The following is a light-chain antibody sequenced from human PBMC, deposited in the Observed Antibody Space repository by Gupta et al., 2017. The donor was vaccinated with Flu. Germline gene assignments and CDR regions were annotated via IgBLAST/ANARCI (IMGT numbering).Light chain of an antibody. V-gene: IGKV3-20*01. Sequence: VTLSLSPGERATLSCRTSQYISSGYLAWYQQKPGQPPRLLISAISIRATGIPDRFSGSGSGTDFTLTITRLEPEDFAVYYCQHYGGSPWAFGQGTKVESK. CDR1: QYISSGY. J-gene: IGKJ1*01. CDR2: AIS. CDR3: QHYGGSPWA.